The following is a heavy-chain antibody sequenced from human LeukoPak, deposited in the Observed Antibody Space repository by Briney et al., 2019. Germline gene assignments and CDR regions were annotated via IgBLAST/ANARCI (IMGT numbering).Heavy chain of an antibody. J-gene: IGHJ2*01. CDR2: MSSSGSP. D-gene: IGHD1-26*01. Sequence: SETLSLTCTVSGGSISNYFWSWIQQPPGKGLEWIGYMSSSGSPNYNPSLKSRVTISVDTSNNQFSLKLISVTAADTAVYYCARRGPNSGSYSHFDLWGRGTLVTVSS. CDR3: ARRGPNSGSYSHFDL. V-gene: IGHV4-59*01. CDR1: GGSISNYF.